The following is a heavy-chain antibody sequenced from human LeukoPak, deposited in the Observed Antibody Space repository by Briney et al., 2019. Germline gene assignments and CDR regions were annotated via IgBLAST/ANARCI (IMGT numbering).Heavy chain of an antibody. CDR2: IKQDGSEK. CDR3: ARDQKGDFWSGYYYYFDY. V-gene: IGHV3-7*01. CDR1: GFTFSSYW. D-gene: IGHD3-3*01. J-gene: IGHJ4*02. Sequence: GGSPRLSCAASGFTFSSYWMSWVRQAPGKGLEWVANIKQDGSEKYYVDSVKGRFTISRDNAKNSLYLQMNSLRAEDTAMYYCARDQKGDFWSGYYYYFDYWGQGTLVTVSS.